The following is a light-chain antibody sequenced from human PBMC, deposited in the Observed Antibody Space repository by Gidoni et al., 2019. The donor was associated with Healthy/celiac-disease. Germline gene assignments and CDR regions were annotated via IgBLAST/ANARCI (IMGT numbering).Light chain of an antibody. V-gene: IGLV1-44*01. Sequence: QSVLTQPPSASVTPGPRVTISCSGSSSNIGSNTVNWYQQIPGTAPKLLIYSNNQRPSGVPDRLSGSKSGTSDSLAISGLQSEDEADYYCAAWDDSLNGWVFGGGTKLTVL. J-gene: IGLJ3*02. CDR2: SNN. CDR3: AAWDDSLNGWV. CDR1: SSNIGSNT.